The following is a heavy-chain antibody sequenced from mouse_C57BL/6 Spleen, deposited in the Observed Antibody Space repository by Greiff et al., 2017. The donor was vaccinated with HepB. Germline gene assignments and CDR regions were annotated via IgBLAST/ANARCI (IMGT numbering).Heavy chain of an antibody. CDR2: ISDGGSYT. D-gene: IGHD1-2*01. J-gene: IGHJ3*01. CDR1: GFTFSSYA. CDR3: ARGGGGGYGWFAY. V-gene: IGHV5-4*03. Sequence: EVMLVESGGGLVKPGGSLKLSCAASGFTFSSYAMSWVRQTPEKRLEWVATISDGGSYTYYPDNVKGRFTISRDNAKNNLYLQMSHLKSEDTAMYYCARGGGGGYGWFAYWGQGTLVTVSA.